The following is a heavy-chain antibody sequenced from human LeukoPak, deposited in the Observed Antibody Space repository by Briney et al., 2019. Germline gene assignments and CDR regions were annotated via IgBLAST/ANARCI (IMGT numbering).Heavy chain of an antibody. V-gene: IGHV4-34*01. Sequence: SETLSLTCAVNGGSFSGYYWSLIRQPRGKGLEWIGEINHSGSTKYNPALKSRVTISVDTSKNQFSLKLSSVTAADTAVYYCARDRYSSGWYYFDYWGQGTLVTVSS. J-gene: IGHJ4*02. CDR1: GGSFSGYY. D-gene: IGHD6-19*01. CDR2: INHSGST. CDR3: ARDRYSSGWYYFDY.